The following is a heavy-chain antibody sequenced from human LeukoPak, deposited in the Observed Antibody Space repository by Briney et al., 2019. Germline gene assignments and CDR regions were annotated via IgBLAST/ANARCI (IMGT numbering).Heavy chain of an antibody. J-gene: IGHJ4*02. D-gene: IGHD2-2*01. V-gene: IGHV3-30-3*01. CDR1: GFTFSSYA. CDR2: MSYDGSNK. Sequence: GGSLRLSCAASGFTFSSYAMHWVRQAPGKGLEWVAVMSYDGSNKYYADSVKGRFTISRDNSKNTLYLQMNSLRAEDTAVYYCARAGQGYCTSAGCFLSLDYWGQGTLVTVSS. CDR3: ARAGQGYCTSAGCFLSLDY.